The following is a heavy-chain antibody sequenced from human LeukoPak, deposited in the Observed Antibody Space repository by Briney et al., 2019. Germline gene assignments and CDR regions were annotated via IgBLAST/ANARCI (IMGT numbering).Heavy chain of an antibody. J-gene: IGHJ4*02. D-gene: IGHD4-17*01. CDR1: GFTFSSYA. CDR3: AKDGDYGTQNFDY. CDR2: ISGSGGST. Sequence: PGGSLRLSCAASGFTFSSYAMSWVRQAPGKGLEWVSAISGSGGSTYYAGSVKGRFTISRDNSKNTLYLQMNSLRAEDTAVYYCAKDGDYGTQNFDYWGQGTLVTVSS. V-gene: IGHV3-23*01.